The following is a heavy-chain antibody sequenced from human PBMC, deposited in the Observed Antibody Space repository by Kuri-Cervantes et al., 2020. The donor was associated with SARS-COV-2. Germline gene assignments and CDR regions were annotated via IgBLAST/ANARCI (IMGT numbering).Heavy chain of an antibody. J-gene: IGHJ6*03. V-gene: IGHV1-69*13. CDR1: GGTFSSHA. D-gene: IGHD5-18*01. Sequence: SVKVSCKASGGTFSSHAISWVRQAPGQGLEWMGGIIPMFGTGNNAQKFQGRVKITADESTSTAYMELSSLGSEDTAVYYCARGPDTALAYYYYYMDVWGKGTTVTVSS. CDR2: IIPMFGTG. CDR3: ARGPDTALAYYYYYMDV.